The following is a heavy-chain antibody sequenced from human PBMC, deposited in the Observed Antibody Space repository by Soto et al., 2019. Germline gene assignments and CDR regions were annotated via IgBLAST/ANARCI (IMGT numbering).Heavy chain of an antibody. CDR3: ARHRRDRPFDY. CDR1: GYGFTSYW. J-gene: IGHJ4*02. CDR2: IYAGDSET. V-gene: IGHV5-51*01. D-gene: IGHD2-15*01. Sequence: GESLKISCKGSGYGFTSYWIGWVRQMPGKGLEWMGIIYAGDSETRYSPSFQGQVTISVDKSISTAYLQWSSLKASDTAMYYCARHRRDRPFDYWGQGTLVTVSS.